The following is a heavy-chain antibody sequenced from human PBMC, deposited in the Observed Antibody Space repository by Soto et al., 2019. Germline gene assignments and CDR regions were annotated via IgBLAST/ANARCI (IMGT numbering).Heavy chain of an antibody. CDR1: GGSLSSYY. J-gene: IGHJ5*02. V-gene: IGHV4-59*01. CDR3: SRLNDFWSGSSNWFDP. D-gene: IGHD3-3*01. Sequence: PSETLSLTCTVSGGSLSSYYWSWIRQPPGKGLEWLGYIYYSGSTNYNPSLRSRVTLSVDTSKKQFSLGLSSVSAADTAVYYCSRLNDFWSGSSNWFDPWGEGALVT. CDR2: IYYSGST.